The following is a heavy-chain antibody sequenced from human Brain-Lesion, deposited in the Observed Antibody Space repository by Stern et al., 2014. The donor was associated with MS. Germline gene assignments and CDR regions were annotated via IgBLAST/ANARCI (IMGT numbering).Heavy chain of an antibody. CDR3: ARGRVVPGFQYYATDV. CDR1: GGSISSGGYY. Sequence: VQLVQSGPGLVKPSQTLSLSCTVSGGSISSGGYYWSWIRQPAGKGLEWIGRIFNSGSPSYKPSLKSRVTLSKDTSKNQFLLRLTPMTAADTAVYYCARGRVVPGFQYYATDVWGQGTTVIVSS. J-gene: IGHJ6*02. V-gene: IGHV4-61*02. CDR2: IFNSGSP. D-gene: IGHD2-2*01.